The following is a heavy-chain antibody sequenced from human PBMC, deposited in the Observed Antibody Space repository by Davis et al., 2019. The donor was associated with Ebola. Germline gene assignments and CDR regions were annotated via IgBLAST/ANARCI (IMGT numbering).Heavy chain of an antibody. V-gene: IGHV5-51*01. Sequence: GESLKISCQASGYSFTSFWIGWVRQPPGQGLEWMGAILPGDSDTRYSPSFQGQVTISADKSITTAYLHWNSLKASDTAMYYCARHKGGYSYGYFDYWGQGTLVTVSS. J-gene: IGHJ4*02. CDR2: ILPGDSDT. CDR3: ARHKGGYSYGYFDY. CDR1: GYSFTSFW. D-gene: IGHD5-18*01.